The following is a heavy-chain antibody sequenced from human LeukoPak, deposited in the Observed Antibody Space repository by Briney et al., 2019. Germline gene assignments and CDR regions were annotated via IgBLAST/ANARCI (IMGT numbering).Heavy chain of an antibody. V-gene: IGHV3-72*01. D-gene: IGHD1-26*01. J-gene: IGHJ3*02. CDR2: TRNEANIYTT. Sequence: GGSLRLSCVVSGFTFSNYAMRWVRQAPGKGLEWVGRTRNEANIYTTKYAASVKGRFTISRDDSKNSLYLQMNSLKTEDTAVYYCASPVGATTVRAFDIWGQGTMVTVTS. CDR3: ASPVGATTVRAFDI. CDR1: GFTFSNYA.